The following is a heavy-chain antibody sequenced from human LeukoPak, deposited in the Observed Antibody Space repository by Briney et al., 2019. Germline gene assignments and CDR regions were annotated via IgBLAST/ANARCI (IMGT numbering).Heavy chain of an antibody. CDR2: IKQDGSEK. CDR1: GFTFSSYW. V-gene: IGHV3-7*01. CDR3: ARDHRGIYSPFDY. J-gene: IGHJ4*02. Sequence: PGGSLRLSCAASGFTFSSYWMNWVRQAPGKGLEWVANIKQDGSEKYYVDSVKGRFIISRDNAKNSLYLQMNSLRAEDTAVYYCARDHRGIYSPFDYWGQGTPGHRLL. D-gene: IGHD2-21*01.